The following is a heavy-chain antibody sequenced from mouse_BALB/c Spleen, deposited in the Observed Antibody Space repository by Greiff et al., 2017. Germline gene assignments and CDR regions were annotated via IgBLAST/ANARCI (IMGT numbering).Heavy chain of an antibody. CDR2: ILPGSGST. CDR1: GYTFSSYW. J-gene: IGHJ2*01. CDR3: ARQGYRYGYFDY. Sequence: QVQLKQSGAELMKPGASVKISCKATGYTFSSYWIEWVKQRPGHGLEWIGEILPGSGSTNYNEKFKGKATFTADTSSNTAYMQLSSLTSEDSAVYYCARQGYRYGYFDYWGQGTTLTVSS. D-gene: IGHD2-14*01. V-gene: IGHV1-9*01.